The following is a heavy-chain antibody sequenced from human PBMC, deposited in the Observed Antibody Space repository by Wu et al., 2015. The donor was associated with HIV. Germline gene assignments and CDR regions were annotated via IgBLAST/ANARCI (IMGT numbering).Heavy chain of an antibody. CDR3: ATGGYGSGSYPPDFDY. V-gene: IGHV1-69*11. Sequence: QVQLVQSGAEVKKPGSSVKVSCKASGGTFSSYAISWVRQAPGQGLEWMGGIIPILGTANYAQKFQGRVTVTADESTSTAYMELSSLRSEDTAVYYCATGGYGSGSYPPDFDYWGQGTLVTVSS. CDR2: IIPILGTA. J-gene: IGHJ4*02. D-gene: IGHD3-10*01. CDR1: GGTFSSYA.